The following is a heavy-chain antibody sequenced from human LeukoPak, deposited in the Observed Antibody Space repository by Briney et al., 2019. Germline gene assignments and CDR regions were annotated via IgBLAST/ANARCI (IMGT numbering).Heavy chain of an antibody. CDR2: IWYDGSNK. CDR3: AKSSSIAAAALDY. CDR1: GFTFSSYG. V-gene: IGHV3-33*06. J-gene: IGHJ4*02. D-gene: IGHD6-13*01. Sequence: GGSLRLSCAASGFTFSSYGMHWVRQAPGKGLEWVAVIWYDGSNKYYADSVKGRFTISRDNSKNTLYLQMNSLGAEDTAVHYCAKSSSIAAAALDYWGQGTLVTVSS.